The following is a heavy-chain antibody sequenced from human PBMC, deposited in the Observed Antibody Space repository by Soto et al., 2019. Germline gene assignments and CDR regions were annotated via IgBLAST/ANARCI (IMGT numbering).Heavy chain of an antibody. Sequence: PGGSLRLACAASVFTFISYAMSWVRQAPGKGLEWVSAISGSGGSTYYADSVKGRFTISRDNSKNTLYLQMNSLRAEDTAVYYCAKDDIPGADPEWLSHFDYWGQGTLVTVSS. V-gene: IGHV3-23*01. D-gene: IGHD3-3*01. J-gene: IGHJ4*02. CDR3: AKDDIPGADPEWLSHFDY. CDR1: VFTFISYA. CDR2: ISGSGGST.